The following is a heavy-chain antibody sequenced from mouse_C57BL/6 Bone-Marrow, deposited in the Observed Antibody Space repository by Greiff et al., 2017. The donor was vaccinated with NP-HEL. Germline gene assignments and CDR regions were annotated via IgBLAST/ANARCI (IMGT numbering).Heavy chain of an antibody. J-gene: IGHJ4*01. V-gene: IGHV14-4*01. D-gene: IGHD1-1*01. CDR1: GFNIKDDY. CDR3: TTEFYYGSRYAMDY. CDR2: IDPAHGDT. Sequence: VQLQQSGAELVRPGASVKLSCTASGFNIKDDYMHWVQQRPEPGLEWIGWIDPAHGDTEYASKFQGQATITADTSSNTAYLQLSSLTSEDTAFYYCTTEFYYGSRYAMDYWGQGTSVTVSS.